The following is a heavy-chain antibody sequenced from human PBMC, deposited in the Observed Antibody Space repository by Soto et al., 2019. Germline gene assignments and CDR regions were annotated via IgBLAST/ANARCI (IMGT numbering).Heavy chain of an antibody. J-gene: IGHJ3*01. D-gene: IGHD3-22*01. CDR2: ISLDGSRT. V-gene: IGHV3-74*01. CDR3: VRDRDFYDGRGYASPGDAFDV. CDR1: GFTFSTYW. Sequence: EVQLVESGGGLVQPGGSLRLSCAVSGFTFSTYWMHWVRQVPGKGLVWVSRISLDGSRTSYADSVKGRFTIPRDNAKNTLYLQMGSLRAEDSAVYFCVRDRDFYDGRGYASPGDAFDVWGQGTVVSVSS.